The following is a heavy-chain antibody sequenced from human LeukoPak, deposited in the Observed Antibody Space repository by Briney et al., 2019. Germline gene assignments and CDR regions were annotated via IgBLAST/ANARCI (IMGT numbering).Heavy chain of an antibody. CDR1: GYTFTGYY. V-gene: IGHV1-2*02. J-gene: IGHJ5*02. CDR2: INPNSGGT. CDR3: VREYLLLYNWFYP. Sequence: ASVKVSCKASGYTFTGYYMHWVRQAPGQGLEWMGWINPNSGGTNYAQKSQGRVTMTSDTTLSTAYMELRRLRLDDTGREYCVREYLLLYNWFYPRGEGTLVTVSS. D-gene: IGHD2-2*01.